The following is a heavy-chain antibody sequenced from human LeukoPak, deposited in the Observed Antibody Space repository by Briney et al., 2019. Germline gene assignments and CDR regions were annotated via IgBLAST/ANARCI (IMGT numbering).Heavy chain of an antibody. Sequence: SETLSLTCTVSGGSISSYYWSWIRRPPGKGLEWIGYIYYSGSTNYNPSLKSRVTISVDTSKNQFSLKLSSVTAADTAVYYCARGGSWPAYYYYYMDVWGKGTTVIVSS. D-gene: IGHD6-13*01. CDR3: ARGGSWPAYYYYYMDV. V-gene: IGHV4-59*01. CDR2: IYYSGST. J-gene: IGHJ6*03. CDR1: GGSISSYY.